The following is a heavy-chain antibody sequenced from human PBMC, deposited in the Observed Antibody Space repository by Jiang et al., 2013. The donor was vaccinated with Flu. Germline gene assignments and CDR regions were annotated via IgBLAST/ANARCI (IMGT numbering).Heavy chain of an antibody. CDR2: TYYRSKWFN. CDR3: ARADCSGGSCYSDGPFDI. V-gene: IGHV6-1*01. Sequence: QTLSLTCVISGDTVSSNSATWNWIRQSPSRGLEWLGRTYYRSKWFNEYGVSVRGRITISPDTSKNQFSLQLNSVTPEDTAMYYCARADCSGGSCYSDGPFDIWGQGTMVTVSS. J-gene: IGHJ3*02. CDR1: GDTVSSNSAT. D-gene: IGHD2-15*01.